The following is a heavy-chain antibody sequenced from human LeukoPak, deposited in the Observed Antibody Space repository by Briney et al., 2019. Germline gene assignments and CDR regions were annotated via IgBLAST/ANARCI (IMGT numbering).Heavy chain of an antibody. J-gene: IGHJ3*02. CDR3: ATFSGRYGSGSYYHYDAFDI. CDR1: GYTLTELS. V-gene: IGHV1-24*01. D-gene: IGHD3-10*01. CDR2: FDPEDGET. Sequence: ASVKVSCEVSGYTLTELSMHWVRQAPGKGLEWMGGFDPEDGETIYAQKFQGRVTMTEDTSTDTAYMELSSLRSEDTAVYYCATFSGRYGSGSYYHYDAFDIWGQGTMVTVSS.